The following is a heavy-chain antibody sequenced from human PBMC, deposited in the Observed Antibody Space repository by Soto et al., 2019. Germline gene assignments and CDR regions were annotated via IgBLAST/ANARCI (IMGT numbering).Heavy chain of an antibody. CDR2: ISYDGSNK. CDR1: GFTFSRYG. J-gene: IGHJ4*02. CDR3: AKSAYYYDILTGYYDPPPDY. D-gene: IGHD3-9*01. V-gene: IGHV3-30*18. Sequence: VGSLRLSCAPSGFTFSRYGMHWVRLAPANALEWVAVISYDGSNKYYADSVKGRFTISRDNSQNTLYLQMNSLRAEDTAVYYCAKSAYYYDILTGYYDPPPDYWGQGTLLTVSS.